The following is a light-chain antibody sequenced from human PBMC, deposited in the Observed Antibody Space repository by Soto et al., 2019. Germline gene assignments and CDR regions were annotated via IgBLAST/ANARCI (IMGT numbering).Light chain of an antibody. Sequence: QSALTQPASVSGSPGQSITISCTGTSSDVVNYIFVSWYRQHPGKAPKLMIYDINNRPSGVSNRFSGSKSGNTASLTISGLQAEDDADYYCVSYTTSASDVVGTGTKLTV. CDR3: VSYTTSASDV. J-gene: IGLJ1*01. V-gene: IGLV2-14*01. CDR1: SSDVVNYIF. CDR2: DIN.